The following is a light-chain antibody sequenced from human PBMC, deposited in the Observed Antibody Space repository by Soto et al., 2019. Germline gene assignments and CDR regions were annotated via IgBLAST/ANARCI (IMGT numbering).Light chain of an antibody. J-gene: IGKJ4*01. CDR3: QQAKSFPLT. V-gene: IGKV1D-12*01. Sequence: DIQMTQSPSSVSASVGDRVTITCRASQGINNWLAWYQQKPGKAPKLLIYTTSSLQSGVPSRFSCSRDWPDFTLTICSLQPEDFATYYCQQAKSFPLTFGGGTKVEIK. CDR2: TTS. CDR1: QGINNW.